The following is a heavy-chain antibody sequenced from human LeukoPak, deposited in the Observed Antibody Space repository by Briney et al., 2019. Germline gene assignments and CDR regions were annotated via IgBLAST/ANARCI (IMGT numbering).Heavy chain of an antibody. J-gene: IGHJ3*02. CDR1: GGSISSSSYY. Sequence: SETLSLTCTVSGGSISSSSYYWGWIRQPPGKGLEWIGSIYYSGSTYYNPSLKSRVTISVDTSKNQFSLKLSFVTAADTAVYYCARDKVYYDSSGYYYGAFDIWGQGTMVTVSS. D-gene: IGHD3-22*01. CDR3: ARDKVYYDSSGYYYGAFDI. V-gene: IGHV4-39*07. CDR2: IYYSGST.